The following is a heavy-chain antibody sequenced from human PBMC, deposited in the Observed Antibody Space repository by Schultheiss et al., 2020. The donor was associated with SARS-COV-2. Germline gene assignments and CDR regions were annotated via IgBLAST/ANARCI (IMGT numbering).Heavy chain of an antibody. CDR2: ISYDGGNK. V-gene: IGHV3-30*09. D-gene: IGHD4-17*01. Sequence: GGSLRLSCAASGFTFSSYVMHWVRQAPGKGLEWVAVISYDGGNKLYADSVKGRFAISRDNSKNTLYLQMNSLTPEDTAVYHCARDLKDGDYAGVFDFWGQGTLVTVSS. CDR1: GFTFSSYV. J-gene: IGHJ4*02. CDR3: ARDLKDGDYAGVFDF.